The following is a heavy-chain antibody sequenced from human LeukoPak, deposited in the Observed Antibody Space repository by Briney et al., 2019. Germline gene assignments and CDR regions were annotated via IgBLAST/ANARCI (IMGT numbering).Heavy chain of an antibody. J-gene: IGHJ4*02. CDR2: INWNGGST. V-gene: IGHV3-20*04. CDR3: ARVGWAFDY. Sequence: GGSLRLSCAASGFTFSSYAMSWVRQTPGKGLEWVSGINWNGGSTGYADSVKGRFTISRDNAKNSLYLQMNSLRAEDTALYYCARVGWAFDYWGQGTLVTVSS. CDR1: GFTFSSYA. D-gene: IGHD1-26*01.